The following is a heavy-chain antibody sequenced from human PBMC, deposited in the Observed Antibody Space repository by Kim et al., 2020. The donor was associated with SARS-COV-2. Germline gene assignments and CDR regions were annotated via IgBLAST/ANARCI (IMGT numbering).Heavy chain of an antibody. J-gene: IGHJ6*02. D-gene: IGHD4-17*01. CDR3: ARGSTVTTFYYYYYGMDV. Sequence: LKSRVTISVDPSKKQFSLKLSSVTAADTAVYYCARGSTVTTFYYYYYGMDVWGQGTTVTVSS. V-gene: IGHV4-34*01.